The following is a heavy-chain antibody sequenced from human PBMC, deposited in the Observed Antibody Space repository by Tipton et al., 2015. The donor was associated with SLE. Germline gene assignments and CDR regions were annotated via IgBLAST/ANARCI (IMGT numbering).Heavy chain of an antibody. CDR1: GYTFTSYG. V-gene: IGHV1-18*01. CDR3: ARDYDFWSGYLPHGMDV. CDR2: ISGHNGNT. D-gene: IGHD3-3*01. J-gene: IGHJ6*02. Sequence: QLVQSGAEVKKPGASVKVSCKASGYTFTSYGISWVRQAPGQGLEWMGRISGHNGNTDYIQKFQGRVTVTTDTSTNTAYMELGSLKSDDTAVYYCARDYDFWSGYLPHGMDVWGQGTTVTVSS.